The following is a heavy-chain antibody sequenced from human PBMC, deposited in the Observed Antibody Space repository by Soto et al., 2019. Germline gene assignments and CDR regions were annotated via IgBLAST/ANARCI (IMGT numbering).Heavy chain of an antibody. J-gene: IGHJ4*02. D-gene: IGHD3-22*01. Sequence: GGSLRLSCAASGFTFDDYTMHWVRQAPGKGLEWVSLISWDSGSTYYADSVKGRYTISTDNSKNSLYLQMNSLRTEDTALYYCAKDNGYYDSSGYYYFDYWGQGTLVTVSS. CDR3: AKDNGYYDSSGYYYFDY. V-gene: IGHV3-43*01. CDR1: GFTFDDYT. CDR2: ISWDSGST.